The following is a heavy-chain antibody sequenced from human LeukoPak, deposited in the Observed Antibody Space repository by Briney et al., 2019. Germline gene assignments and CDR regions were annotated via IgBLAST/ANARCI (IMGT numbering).Heavy chain of an antibody. Sequence: SETLSLTCTVSGDPIISNYWSWIRQPAGQGLEWIGRIYYSGSTNYNPSLKSRLSISVDTSRNQFSLRLTSVTAADTAVYYCAKDLTGLLDSGSDYWGQGTLVTVSS. CDR2: IYYSGST. J-gene: IGHJ4*02. CDR3: AKDLTGLLDSGSDY. CDR1: GDPIISNY. V-gene: IGHV4-4*07. D-gene: IGHD5-18*01.